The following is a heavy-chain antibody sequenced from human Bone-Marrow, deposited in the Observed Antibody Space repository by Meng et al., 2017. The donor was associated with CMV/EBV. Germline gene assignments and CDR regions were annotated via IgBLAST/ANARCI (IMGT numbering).Heavy chain of an antibody. V-gene: IGHV3-30*02. Sequence: GRSRRPSWVPYGFTFSSIGMHWVSQPQGKGLEWVSFIRNEGSKNYYEDPLKGRFTVSRDNSKNTLYLQMNSLRPEDTAVNYCAREKAPRALYHFHKTHYGMDVWGQGTTVTVSS. J-gene: IGHJ6*01. CDR1: GFTFSSIG. D-gene: IGHD5/OR15-5a*01. CDR2: IRNEGSKN. CDR3: AREKAPRALYHFHKTHYGMDV.